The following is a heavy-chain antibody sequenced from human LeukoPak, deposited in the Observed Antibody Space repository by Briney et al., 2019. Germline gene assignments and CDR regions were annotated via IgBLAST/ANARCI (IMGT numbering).Heavy chain of an antibody. J-gene: IGHJ6*02. CDR3: ARVYYYGSGSYSGYYYGMDV. CDR2: INPSGGST. V-gene: IGHV1-46*01. CDR1: GYTFTSYY. D-gene: IGHD3-10*01. Sequence: ALVKVSCKASGYTFTSYYMHWVRQAPGQGLEWMGIINPSGGSTSYAQKFQGRVTMTRDTSTSTVYMELSSLRSEDTAVYYCARVYYYGSGSYSGYYYGMDVWGQGTTVTVSS.